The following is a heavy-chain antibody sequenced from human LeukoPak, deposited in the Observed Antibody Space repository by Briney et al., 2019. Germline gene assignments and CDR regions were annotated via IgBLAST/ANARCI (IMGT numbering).Heavy chain of an antibody. Sequence: GGSLRLSCAASGFTFSSYSMNWVRQAPGKGLEWVSSISTSSSYIYCADSVKGRFTISRDNAKNSLYLQMNSLRAEDTAVYYCARDRSPCSGGSCYSDFWGQGTLVTVSS. CDR3: ARDRSPCSGGSCYSDF. CDR1: GFTFSSYS. CDR2: ISTSSSYI. J-gene: IGHJ4*02. D-gene: IGHD2-15*01. V-gene: IGHV3-21*01.